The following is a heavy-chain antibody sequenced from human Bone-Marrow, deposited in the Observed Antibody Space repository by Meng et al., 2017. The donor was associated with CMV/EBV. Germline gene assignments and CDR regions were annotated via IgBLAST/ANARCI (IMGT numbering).Heavy chain of an antibody. J-gene: IGHJ4*02. CDR2: ISSSGSTI. CDR1: GFTFSDYY. CDR3: ARSVVTPFYFDY. V-gene: IGHV3-11*01. D-gene: IGHD4-23*01. Sequence: GESLKISCAASGFTFSDYYMSWIRQAPGKGLKWVSYISSSGSTIYYADSVKGRFTISRDNAKNSLYLQMNSLRAEDTAVYYCARSVVTPFYFDYWGQGTLVTVSS.